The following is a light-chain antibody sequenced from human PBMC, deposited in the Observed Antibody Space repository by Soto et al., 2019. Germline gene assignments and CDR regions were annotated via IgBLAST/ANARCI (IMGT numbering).Light chain of an antibody. CDR2: GAS. CDR3: QQSYRSPYS. V-gene: IGKV1-39*01. Sequence: IQMTQSPSSLSASVGDSVTVTCRASQSINIYLNWYQQKPGKAPTLLIYGASSLQSGVPSRFTGGRSQTDFPLTISSLQPEGFATYCCQQSYRSPYSFGQGTKLEIK. CDR1: QSINIY. J-gene: IGKJ2*01.